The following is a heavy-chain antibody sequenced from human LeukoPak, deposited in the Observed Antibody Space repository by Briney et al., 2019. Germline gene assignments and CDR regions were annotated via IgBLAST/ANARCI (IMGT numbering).Heavy chain of an antibody. CDR2: TNHSGST. Sequence: PSETLSLTCAVYGGSFSGYYWSWIRQPPGKGLEWIGETNHSGSTNYNPSLKSRVTISVDTSKNQFSLKLSSVTAADTAVYYCARLLQTFTYYYYYGMDVWGQGTTVTVSS. CDR3: ARLLQTFTYYYYYGMDV. CDR1: GGSFSGYY. V-gene: IGHV4-34*01. J-gene: IGHJ6*02. D-gene: IGHD2-15*01.